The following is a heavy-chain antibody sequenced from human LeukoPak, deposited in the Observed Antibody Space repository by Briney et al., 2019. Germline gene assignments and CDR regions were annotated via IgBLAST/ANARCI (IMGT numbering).Heavy chain of an antibody. J-gene: IGHJ6*02. CDR3: ASQLDPYYYYYGMDV. D-gene: IGHD1-1*01. Sequence: PGGSLRLSCAASGFTVSNNYMSWVRQAPGKGLEWVSVIYSGGSTYHADYVKGRFTISRDNFKNTLYLQMNSLRAEDTAVYYCASQLDPYYYYYGMDVWGQGTTVTVSS. CDR1: GFTVSNNY. V-gene: IGHV3-53*01. CDR2: IYSGGST.